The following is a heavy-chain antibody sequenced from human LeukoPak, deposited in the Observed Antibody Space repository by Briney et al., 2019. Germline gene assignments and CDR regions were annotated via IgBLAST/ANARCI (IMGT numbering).Heavy chain of an antibody. Sequence: GGSLRLSCAASGFTFSNYAMSWVRQAPGKGLEWVSAITGSGGNTYYADSVKGRFTISRDNSKNTVFLQMNSLRAEDTAVYYCAKGGDYDVLTGYYVSDYWGQGTLVTVSS. D-gene: IGHD3-9*01. V-gene: IGHV3-23*01. CDR1: GFTFSNYA. CDR2: ITGSGGNT. J-gene: IGHJ4*02. CDR3: AKGGDYDVLTGYYVSDY.